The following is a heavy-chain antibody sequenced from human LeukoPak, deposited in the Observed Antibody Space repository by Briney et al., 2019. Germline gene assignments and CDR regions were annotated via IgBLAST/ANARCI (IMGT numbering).Heavy chain of an antibody. V-gene: IGHV3-21*01. CDR3: ARDSRTTIYYYYMDV. CDR2: ISSSSSYI. D-gene: IGHD1-7*01. CDR1: GFTFSSYS. Sequence: PGGSLRLSCAASGFTFSSYSMNWVRQAPGKGLEWVSSISSSSSYIYYADSVKGRFTISRDNAKNSLYLQMNSLRAEDTALYYCARDSRTTIYYYYMDVWGKGTTVTVSS. J-gene: IGHJ6*03.